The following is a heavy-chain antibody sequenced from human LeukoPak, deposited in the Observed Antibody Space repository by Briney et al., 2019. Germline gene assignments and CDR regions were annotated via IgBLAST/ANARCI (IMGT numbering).Heavy chain of an antibody. V-gene: IGHV4-4*07. D-gene: IGHD3-10*01. CDR2: IYTSGST. J-gene: IGHJ4*02. Sequence: PSETLSLTCTVSGGSISSYYWSWIRQPAGKGLEWIGRIYTSGSTNYNPSLKSRVTMSVDTSKNQFSLKLSSVTAADTAVYYCARVIGWGSGSYLVRAYYFDYWGQGTLVTVSS. CDR3: ARVIGWGSGSYLVRAYYFDY. CDR1: GGSISSYY.